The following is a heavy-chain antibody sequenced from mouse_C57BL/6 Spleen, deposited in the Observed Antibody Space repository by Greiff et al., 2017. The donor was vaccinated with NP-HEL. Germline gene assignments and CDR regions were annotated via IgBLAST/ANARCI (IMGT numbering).Heavy chain of an antibody. V-gene: IGHV1-15*01. CDR3: TRPVAVLDY. Sequence: VQLQQSGAELVRPGASVTLSCKASGYTFTDYEMHWVKQTPVHGLEWIGAIDPETGGTAYNQKFKGKAILTADKSSSTAYMELRSLTSEDSAVYYCTRPVAVLDYWGQGTTLTVSS. CDR2: IDPETGGT. CDR1: GYTFTDYE. J-gene: IGHJ2*01. D-gene: IGHD1-1*01.